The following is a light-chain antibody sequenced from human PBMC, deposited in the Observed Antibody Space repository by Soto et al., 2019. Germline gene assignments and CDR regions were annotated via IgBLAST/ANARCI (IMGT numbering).Light chain of an antibody. V-gene: IGLV1-51*02. CDR1: GSNVGHNF. CDR3: GTWDDNLSDVV. Sequence: QSVLTQPPSLSAAPGQKVTISCSGSGSNVGHNFVSWYQQLPGTAPRLLIYETNKRPSGIPDRFSGSKSGTSATLDIAGLQTGDEADYYCGTWDDNLSDVVFGGETKLTVL. J-gene: IGLJ3*02. CDR2: ETN.